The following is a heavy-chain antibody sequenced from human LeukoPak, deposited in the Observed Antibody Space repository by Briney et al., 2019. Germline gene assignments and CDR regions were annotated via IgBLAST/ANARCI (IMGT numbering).Heavy chain of an antibody. D-gene: IGHD6-19*01. V-gene: IGHV3-33*01. CDR3: ERDPSDYEWQRGWYRDF. J-gene: IGHJ4*01. Sequence: GGSLRLSCAASGFTFSYYGMHWVRQAPGKGLEWVAVIWFDGSNKYYADSVKGRFSISRDNSKNTLYLQMNSLRAEDTAVYYCERDPSDYEWQRGWYRDFWGRGSQVTVSS. CDR2: IWFDGSNK. CDR1: GFTFSYYG.